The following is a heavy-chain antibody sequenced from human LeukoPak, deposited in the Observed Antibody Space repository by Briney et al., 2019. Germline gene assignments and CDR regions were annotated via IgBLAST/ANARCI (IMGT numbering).Heavy chain of an antibody. D-gene: IGHD2-15*01. CDR3: ARGPPNIVVVVAARVRKGFDY. V-gene: IGHV4-39*01. CDR2: IYYSGST. J-gene: IGHJ4*02. Sequence: SETLSLTCTVSGGSISSSSYYWGWIRQPPGKGLEWIGSIYYSGSTYYNPSLKSRVTISVDTSKNQFSLKLSSVTAADTAVYYCARGPPNIVVVVAARVRKGFDYWGQGTLVTVSS. CDR1: GGSISSSSYY.